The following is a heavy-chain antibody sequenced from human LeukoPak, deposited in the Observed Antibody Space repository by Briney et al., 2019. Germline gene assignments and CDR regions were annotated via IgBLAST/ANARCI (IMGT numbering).Heavy chain of an antibody. J-gene: IGHJ6*03. CDR3: ATGLATYSSGWYNYYYYMDV. CDR2: FDPEDGET. Sequence: ASVKVYCKVSGYTLTELSMHWVRQAPGKGLEWMGGFDPEDGETIYAQKFQGRVTMTEDTSTDTAYMELSSLRSEDTAVYYCATGLATYSSGWYNYYYYMDVWGKGTTVTVSS. D-gene: IGHD6-19*01. V-gene: IGHV1-24*01. CDR1: GYTLTELS.